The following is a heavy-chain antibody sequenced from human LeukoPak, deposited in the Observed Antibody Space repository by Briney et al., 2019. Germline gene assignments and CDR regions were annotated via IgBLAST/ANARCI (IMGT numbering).Heavy chain of an antibody. CDR2: IWNNGINK. Sequence: PGGSLRLSCAASGFIFSDYGIHWVRQAPGKGLEWVAVIWNNGINKYYAESVKGRFTISRDNSKNTLYLQTNSLRAEDTAVYYCARDGGHGGYDYAMDLWGQGTMVTVSS. V-gene: IGHV3-33*01. J-gene: IGHJ3*01. CDR1: GFIFSDYG. CDR3: ARDGGHGGYDYAMDL. D-gene: IGHD5-12*01.